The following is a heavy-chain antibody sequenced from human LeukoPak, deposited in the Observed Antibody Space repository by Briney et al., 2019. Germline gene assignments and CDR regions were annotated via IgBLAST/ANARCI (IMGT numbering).Heavy chain of an antibody. Sequence: GGSLRLSCAASGFTFSSYSMNWVRQAPGKGREWVSYISSSSSTIYYADSVKGRFTISRDNAKNSLYLQMNSLRAEDTAVYYCARDPSSWYYYYMDVWGKGTTVTVSS. CDR1: GFTFSSYS. V-gene: IGHV3-48*01. D-gene: IGHD6-13*01. CDR3: ARDPSSWYYYYMDV. J-gene: IGHJ6*03. CDR2: ISSSSSTI.